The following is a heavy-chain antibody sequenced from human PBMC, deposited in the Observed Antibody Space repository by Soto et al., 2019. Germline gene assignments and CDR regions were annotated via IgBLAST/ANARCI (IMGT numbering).Heavy chain of an antibody. CDR3: ARGRVQWLVGWDYYFDY. Sequence: PSQTLSLTCVISGDSVSSNSAAWNWIRQSPSRGLEWLGRTYYRSKWYNDYAVSVKSRITINPDTSKNQFSLQLNSVTPEDTAVYYCARGRVQWLVGWDYYFDYWGQGTLVTVSS. CDR2: TYYRSKWYN. V-gene: IGHV6-1*01. D-gene: IGHD6-19*01. CDR1: GDSVSSNSAA. J-gene: IGHJ4*02.